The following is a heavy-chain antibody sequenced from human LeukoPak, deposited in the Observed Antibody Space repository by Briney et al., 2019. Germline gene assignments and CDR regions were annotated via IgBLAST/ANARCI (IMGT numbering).Heavy chain of an antibody. CDR2: ISGSGGTT. V-gene: IGHV3-23*01. CDR1: GFTFRNYA. J-gene: IGHJ4*02. Sequence: GGSLRLSCTASGFTFRNYAMTWVRQAPGKGLEWGSTISGSGGTTYYADSVKGRLSISRDNSKNTLSLQMNSLRAEDTAVYYCANPSSIVIVPTALQRSLDYWGQGALVTVSS. CDR3: ANPSSIVIVPTALQRSLDY. D-gene: IGHD2/OR15-2a*01.